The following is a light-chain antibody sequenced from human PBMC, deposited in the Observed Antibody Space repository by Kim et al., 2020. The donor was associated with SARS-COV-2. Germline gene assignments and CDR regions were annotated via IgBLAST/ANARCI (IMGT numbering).Light chain of an antibody. CDR2: DAS. Sequence: SVGDRVTISCQASQYISSSLNWYQQRPGKAPKLLIVDASNLETGVPSRFSGRGSGTDFTFTISGLQPEDIATYYCQQVETVPYTFGQGTKLEI. CDR1: QYISSS. V-gene: IGKV1-33*01. J-gene: IGKJ2*01. CDR3: QQVETVPYT.